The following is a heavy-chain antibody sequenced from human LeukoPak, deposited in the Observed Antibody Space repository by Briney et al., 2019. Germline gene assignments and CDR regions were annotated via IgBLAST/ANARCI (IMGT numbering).Heavy chain of an antibody. Sequence: SVKVSCKASGYTFTSYAMNWVRQAPGQGLEWMGGIIPIFGTANYAQKFQGRVTITADESTSTAYMELSSLRSEDTAVYYCARSLPSQLLSWNNWFDPWGQGTLVTVSS. D-gene: IGHD2-2*01. CDR1: GYTFTSYA. J-gene: IGHJ5*02. CDR3: ARSLPSQLLSWNNWFDP. CDR2: IIPIFGTA. V-gene: IGHV1-69*13.